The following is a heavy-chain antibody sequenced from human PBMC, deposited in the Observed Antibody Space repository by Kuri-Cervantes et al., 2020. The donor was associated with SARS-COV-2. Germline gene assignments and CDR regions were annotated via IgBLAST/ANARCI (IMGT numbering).Heavy chain of an antibody. Sequence: ASVKVSCKASGYTFTGYYMRWVRQAPGQGLEWMGWINPNSGGTNYAQKFQGRVTMTRDTSISTAYMELSRLRSDDTAVYYCAREGYCSSTSCQIFDYWGQGTLVTVSS. V-gene: IGHV1-2*02. CDR1: GYTFTGYY. J-gene: IGHJ4*02. CDR2: INPNSGGT. CDR3: AREGYCSSTSCQIFDY. D-gene: IGHD2-2*01.